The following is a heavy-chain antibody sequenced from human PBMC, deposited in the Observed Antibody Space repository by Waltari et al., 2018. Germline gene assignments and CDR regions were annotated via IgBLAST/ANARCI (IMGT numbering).Heavy chain of an antibody. CDR3: ARELSEAYDFWSGYYPDRHDINWFDP. Sequence: QVQLQQWGAGLLKPSETLSLTCAVYGGSFSGYYWSWIRQPPGKGLEWIGEINQSGNTNYNTSLKSRVTISVDTSKNQFSLKLSSVTAADTAVYYCARELSEAYDFWSGYYPDRHDINWFDPWGQGTLVTVSS. V-gene: IGHV4-34*01. D-gene: IGHD3-3*01. CDR2: INQSGNT. J-gene: IGHJ5*02. CDR1: GGSFSGYY.